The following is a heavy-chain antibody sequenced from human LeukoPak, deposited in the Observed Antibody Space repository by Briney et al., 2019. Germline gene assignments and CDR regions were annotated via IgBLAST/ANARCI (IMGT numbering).Heavy chain of an antibody. Sequence: GASVKVSCKASGYTFTSYDINWVRQATGQGLEWMGWMNPNSGNTGYAQKFQGRVTITRNTSISTAYMELSSLRSEDTAVYYCAREGSFTIFGVVSYYYYMDVWGKGTTVTVSS. D-gene: IGHD3-3*01. CDR3: AREGSFTIFGVVSYYYYMDV. CDR1: GYTFTSYD. J-gene: IGHJ6*03. CDR2: MNPNSGNT. V-gene: IGHV1-8*01.